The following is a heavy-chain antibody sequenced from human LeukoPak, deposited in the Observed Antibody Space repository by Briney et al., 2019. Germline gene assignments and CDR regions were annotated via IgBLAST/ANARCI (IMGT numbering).Heavy chain of an antibody. V-gene: IGHV4-39*01. J-gene: IGHJ4*02. CDR3: ARSERGYDFWSGYYKGFDY. CDR2: IYYSGST. Sequence: SETLSLTCTVSGGSISSSSYYWGWIRQPPGKRLEWIGSIYYSGSTYYNPSLKSRVTISVDTSKNQFSLKLSSVTAADTAVYYCARSERGYDFWSGYYKGFDYWGQGTLVTVSS. CDR1: GGSISSSSYY. D-gene: IGHD3-3*01.